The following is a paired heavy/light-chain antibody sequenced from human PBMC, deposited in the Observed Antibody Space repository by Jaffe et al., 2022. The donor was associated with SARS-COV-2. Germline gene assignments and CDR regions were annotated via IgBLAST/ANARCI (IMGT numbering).Heavy chain of an antibody. CDR3: ARERVVGAFDI. Sequence: QVQLVESGGGVVQPGRSLRISCAASGFIFSSFVMHWVRQAPGKGLEWVAVIRYDGSNKYYADSVKGRFTISRDNSKNTLYLQMNSLRAEDTAVYYCARERVVGAFDIWGQGTMVTVSS. J-gene: IGHJ3*02. D-gene: IGHD2-21*01. CDR2: IRYDGSNK. V-gene: IGHV3-33*01. CDR1: GFIFSSFV.
Light chain of an antibody. Sequence: QSALTQPASVSGSPGQSITISCTGTSSDVGDYDYVSWYQQHPDKAPKLMIYEVSNRPSGVPDRFSGSKSGNTASLTISGLQAEDEADYYCSSYTSSSTLVFGGGTKLTVL. CDR2: EVS. J-gene: IGLJ2*01. CDR3: SSYTSSSTLV. CDR1: SSDVGDYDY. V-gene: IGLV2-14*01.